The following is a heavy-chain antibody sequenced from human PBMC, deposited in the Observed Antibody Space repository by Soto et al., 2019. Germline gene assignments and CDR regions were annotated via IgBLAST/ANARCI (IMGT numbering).Heavy chain of an antibody. Sequence: PGESLKISCKASGYSFTNSWISWVRQMPGKGLEWMGRIDASDSYTSYSPTFQGHVTISADKSISTAYLQWSSLKASDTTMYYYSSLIDSSSWSKAYYYGMDVWGQGTTVTVSS. CDR1: GYSFTNSW. CDR3: SSLIDSSSWSKAYYYGMDV. V-gene: IGHV5-10-1*01. CDR2: IDASDSYT. J-gene: IGHJ6*02. D-gene: IGHD6-13*01.